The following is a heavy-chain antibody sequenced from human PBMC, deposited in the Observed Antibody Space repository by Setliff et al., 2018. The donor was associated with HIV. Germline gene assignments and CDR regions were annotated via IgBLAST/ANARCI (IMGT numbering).Heavy chain of an antibody. CDR2: IYYRGST. Sequence: SETLSLTCTVSGGSISSSSYYWGWIRQPPGKGLEWIGSIYYRGSTYYNQSLKSRVTISVDTAKNQFSLKLNSVTAADTAVYYCAGLTRITTAGHRGQGTLVTVSS. D-gene: IGHD6-13*01. V-gene: IGHV4-39*01. J-gene: IGHJ4*02. CDR1: GGSISSSSYY. CDR3: AGLTRITTAGH.